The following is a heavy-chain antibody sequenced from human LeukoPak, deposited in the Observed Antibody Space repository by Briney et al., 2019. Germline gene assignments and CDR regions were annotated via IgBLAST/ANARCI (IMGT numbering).Heavy chain of an antibody. V-gene: IGHV1-46*01. CDR2: INPSGGST. D-gene: IGHD6-13*01. CDR1: GYTFTGYY. CDR3: ARGPAAGKTYNWFDP. Sequence: ASVKVSCKASGYTFTGYYMHWVRQAPGQGLEWMGIINPSGGSTSYAQKFQGRVTMTRDTSTSTVYMELSSLRSEDTAVYYCARGPAAGKTYNWFDPWGQGTLVTVSS. J-gene: IGHJ5*02.